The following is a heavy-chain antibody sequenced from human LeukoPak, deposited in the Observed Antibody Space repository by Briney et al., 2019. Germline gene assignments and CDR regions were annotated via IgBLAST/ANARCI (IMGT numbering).Heavy chain of an antibody. Sequence: PSETLSLTCAVSGYSLSSGYYWGWIRQPPGKGLEWIGSIYHSGSTYYNPSLKSRVTIWADTSKNQFSLKLSSVTAADTAVYYCARLAYNDFWSGWGQGTLVTVSS. CDR1: GYSLSSGYY. CDR3: ARLAYNDFWSG. V-gene: IGHV4-38-2*01. D-gene: IGHD3-3*01. CDR2: IYHSGST. J-gene: IGHJ4*02.